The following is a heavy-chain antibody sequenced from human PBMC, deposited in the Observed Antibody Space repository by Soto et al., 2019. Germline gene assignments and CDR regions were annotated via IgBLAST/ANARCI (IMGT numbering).Heavy chain of an antibody. Sequence: EVQLLESGGGLIQPGGSLRLSCEASGFTFSNYGMTWVRLAPGKGLEWVSTISGSGGRTFYADPVKGRFTISRDNSKNTLYLQMNRLRAEDPAVYYCAKEMIASTLADFFDYWGQGTLVTVSS. J-gene: IGHJ4*02. D-gene: IGHD2-21*01. V-gene: IGHV3-23*01. CDR1: GFTFSNYG. CDR2: ISGSGGRT. CDR3: AKEMIASTLADFFDY.